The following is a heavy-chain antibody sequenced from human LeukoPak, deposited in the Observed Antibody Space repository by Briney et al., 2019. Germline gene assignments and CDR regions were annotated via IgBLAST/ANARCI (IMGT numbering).Heavy chain of an antibody. Sequence: GGSLRLSCAASGFTFDDYGMSWVRQAPGKGLEWVSGINWNGGSTGYADSVKGRFTISRDNAKNSLYLQMNSLRAEDTALYYCAREGGLVAPTVTTLSSYYYYMDVWGKGTTVTVSS. J-gene: IGHJ6*03. CDR1: GFTFDDYG. CDR2: INWNGGST. CDR3: AREGGLVAPTVTTLSSYYYYMDV. D-gene: IGHD4-17*01. V-gene: IGHV3-20*04.